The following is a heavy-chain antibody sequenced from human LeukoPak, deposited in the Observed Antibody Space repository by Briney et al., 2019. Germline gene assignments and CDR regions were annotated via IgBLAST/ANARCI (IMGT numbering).Heavy chain of an antibody. D-gene: IGHD6-19*01. J-gene: IGHJ4*02. CDR3: VRTEVSSGSEDY. CDR2: IYYSGST. Sequence: PSETLSLTCSVSGDSIRNSNHYWSWIRQPPGKGLEWIGYIYYSGSTYYNPSLKSRVTISLDTSKNQFSLKLSSVTAADTAVYYCVRTEVSSGSEDYWGQGTLVTVSS. CDR1: GDSIRNSNHY. V-gene: IGHV4-30-4*08.